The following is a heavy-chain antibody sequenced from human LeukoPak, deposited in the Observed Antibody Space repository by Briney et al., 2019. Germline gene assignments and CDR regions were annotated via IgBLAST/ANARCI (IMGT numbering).Heavy chain of an antibody. CDR1: GFTFRTYA. D-gene: IGHD3-22*01. CDR2: ISDSGGTT. J-gene: IGHJ6*03. Sequence: GGSLRLSCVASGFTFRTYAMSWVRQAPGKGLEWVSGISDSGGTTYYVDSVKGRFTISRDNSKNTVYLQVDSLRSEDTAVYFCATSRITMIGDYMDFWGRGTAVTVSS. V-gene: IGHV3-23*01. CDR3: ATSRITMIGDYMDF.